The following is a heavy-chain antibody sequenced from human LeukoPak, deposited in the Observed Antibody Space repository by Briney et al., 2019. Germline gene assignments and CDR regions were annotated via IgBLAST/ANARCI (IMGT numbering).Heavy chain of an antibody. J-gene: IGHJ4*02. CDR2: ISAYNGNT. V-gene: IGHV1-18*01. D-gene: IGHD4-17*01. CDR3: ARSTVTTRSIRYYFDY. Sequence: GASVKVSCKASGYTFTSYGISWVRQAPGQGLEWMGWISAYNGNTNYAQKLRGRVTMTTDTSTSTAYMELRSLRSDDTAVYYCARSTVTTRSIRYYFDYWGQGTLVTVSS. CDR1: GYTFTSYG.